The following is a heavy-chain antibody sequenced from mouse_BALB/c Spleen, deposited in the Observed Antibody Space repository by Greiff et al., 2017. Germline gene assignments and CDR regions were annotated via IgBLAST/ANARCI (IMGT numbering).Heavy chain of an antibody. CDR3: ARSYGYYAMDY. D-gene: IGHD1-1*01. CDR2: ISSGGSYT. Sequence: DVMLVESGGDLVKPGGSLKLSCAASGFTFSSYGMSWVRQTPDKRLEWVATISSGGSYTYYPDSVKGRFTISRDNAKNTLYLQMSSLKSEDTAMYYCARSYGYYAMDYWGQGTSVTVSS. J-gene: IGHJ4*01. V-gene: IGHV5-6*02. CDR1: GFTFSSYG.